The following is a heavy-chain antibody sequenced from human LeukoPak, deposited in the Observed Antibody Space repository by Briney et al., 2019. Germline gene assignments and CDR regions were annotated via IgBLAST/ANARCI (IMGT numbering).Heavy chain of an antibody. J-gene: IGHJ4*02. D-gene: IGHD3-22*01. V-gene: IGHV4-34*01. Sequence: PPETLSLTCVVHGGSFSGYYWSWIRQPPGKGLEWIGEINHSGSTNYHPSVKSRVTISVDTSKNQFSLKLSSVTAADTAVYYCARGYDSSDYPFDYWGQGTLVTVSS. CDR3: ARGYDSSDYPFDY. CDR1: GGSFSGYY. CDR2: INHSGST.